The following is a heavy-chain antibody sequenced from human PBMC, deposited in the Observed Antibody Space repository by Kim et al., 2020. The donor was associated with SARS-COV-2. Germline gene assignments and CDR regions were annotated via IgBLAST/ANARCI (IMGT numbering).Heavy chain of an antibody. CDR2: IGRSGGST. J-gene: IGHJ4*02. D-gene: IGHD3-10*01. V-gene: IGHV3-23*01. CDR3: AKDDRGALPPPFDY. Sequence: GGSLRLSCAVSGFTLSSYAMSWVRQAPGKGLEWVSEIGRSGGSTYYADSVKGRFTISRDNTKNTLYLQMNSLRADDTAVYYCAKDDRGALPPPFDYWGQGPLVTVSA. CDR1: GFTLSSYA.